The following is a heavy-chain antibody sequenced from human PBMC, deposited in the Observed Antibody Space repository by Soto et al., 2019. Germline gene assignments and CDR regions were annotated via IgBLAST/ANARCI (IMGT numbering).Heavy chain of an antibody. CDR1: GYTFTRYG. CDR2: ISAYNGNT. CDR3: ARDSGIGYSNSNNWFDP. D-gene: IGHD4-4*01. Sequence: WASVKVSCKGSGYTFTRYGISWVRQAPGQGLEWMGWISAYNGNTNYAQKLQGRVTMTTDTSTSTAYMELRSLRSDDTAVYYCARDSGIGYSNSNNWFDPWGQGTLVTVSS. V-gene: IGHV1-18*01. J-gene: IGHJ5*02.